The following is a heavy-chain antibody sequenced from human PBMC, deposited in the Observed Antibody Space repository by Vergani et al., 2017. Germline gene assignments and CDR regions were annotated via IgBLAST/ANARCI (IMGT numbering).Heavy chain of an antibody. Sequence: QVQLQESGPGLVKPSQTLSLTCTVSGGSINSHNYYWSWIRQPAGKGLEWIGRIHTSGSTNYNPSLKSRVSISVDTSKNQFSLRLTSVTAADTAVYYCARRGWGSSVGYFDYWGQGTLVTVSS. CDR1: GGSINSHNYY. J-gene: IGHJ4*02. V-gene: IGHV4-61*02. CDR2: IHTSGST. D-gene: IGHD6-6*01. CDR3: ARRGWGSSVGYFDY.